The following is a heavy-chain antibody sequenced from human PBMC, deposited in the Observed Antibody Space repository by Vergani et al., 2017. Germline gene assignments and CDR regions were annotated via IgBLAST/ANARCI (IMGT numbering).Heavy chain of an antibody. CDR2: TYYRSKWYS. Sequence: QVRLQQSGPGLVKPSQTLSLTCAISGDTISDNIAAWNWVRQSPSRGLEWLGRTYYRSKWYSDYVVSLKSRITINPDTSKSQFSLHLNSVTPEDTAVYYCTRSHTHLYAGAGMDVWGEGTTVTVSS. CDR1: GDTISDNIAA. CDR3: TRSHTHLYAGAGMDV. J-gene: IGHJ6*04. D-gene: IGHD2-2*01. V-gene: IGHV6-1*01.